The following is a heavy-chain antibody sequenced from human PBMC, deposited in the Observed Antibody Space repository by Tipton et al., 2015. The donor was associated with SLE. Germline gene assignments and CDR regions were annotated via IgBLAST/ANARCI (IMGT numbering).Heavy chain of an antibody. Sequence: GSLRLSCAASGFTFSNHAMSWVRQAPGKGLEWVSDISGSGTSTYYADFVEGHFTISRDNSKNTVYLQMNSLRVADTAIYYCARLVSTGFDYWGQGTLVTVSS. J-gene: IGHJ4*02. D-gene: IGHD1-1*01. CDR1: GFTFSNHA. CDR3: ARLVSTGFDY. CDR2: ISGSGTST. V-gene: IGHV3-23*01.